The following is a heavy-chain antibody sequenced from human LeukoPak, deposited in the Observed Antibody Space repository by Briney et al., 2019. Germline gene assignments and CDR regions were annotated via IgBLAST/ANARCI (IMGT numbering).Heavy chain of an antibody. D-gene: IGHD1-26*01. CDR1: GFTFSSYA. V-gene: IGHV3-23*01. Sequence: GGSLRLSCAASGFTFSSYAMSWVRQAPGKGLEWVSAISGSGGSTYYADSVKGRFTISRDNSKNTLYLQMNSLRAEGTAVYYCASSPSGSYYFDYWGQGTLVTVSS. CDR2: ISGSGGST. CDR3: ASSPSGSYYFDY. J-gene: IGHJ4*02.